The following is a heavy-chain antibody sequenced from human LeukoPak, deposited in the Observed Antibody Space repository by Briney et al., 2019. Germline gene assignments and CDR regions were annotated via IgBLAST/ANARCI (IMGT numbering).Heavy chain of an antibody. J-gene: IGHJ6*04. CDR1: GFTFSSYW. Sequence: PGGSLRLSCAASGFTFSSYWMHWVRQAPGKGLVWVSRINSDGSSTSYADSVKGRFTISRDNAKNTLYLQMNSLGAGDTAVYYCARLSGYYYYYGMDVWGKGTTVTVSS. D-gene: IGHD5-12*01. V-gene: IGHV3-74*01. CDR3: ARLSGYYYYYGMDV. CDR2: INSDGSST.